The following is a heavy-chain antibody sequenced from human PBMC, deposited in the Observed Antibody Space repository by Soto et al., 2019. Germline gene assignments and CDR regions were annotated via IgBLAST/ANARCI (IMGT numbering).Heavy chain of an antibody. D-gene: IGHD3-10*02. Sequence: EVQLLESGGGLIQPGGSLRLSCAASGLTFSSYAMSWVRQAPGKGMEWVSAISGSGGSTYYADAVKGRFTISRDNSKNTLYLQMNSLRADDTAVYYCTKDHLYIRGVILNWFGPWGRGTLVTVSS. J-gene: IGHJ5*02. CDR3: TKDHLYIRGVILNWFGP. CDR1: GLTFSSYA. CDR2: ISGSGGST. V-gene: IGHV3-23*01.